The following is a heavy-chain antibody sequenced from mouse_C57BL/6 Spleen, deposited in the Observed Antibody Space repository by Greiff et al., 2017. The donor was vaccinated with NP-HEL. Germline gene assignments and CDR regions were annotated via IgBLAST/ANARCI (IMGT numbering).Heavy chain of an antibody. CDR3: ARGGILSAWFAY. J-gene: IGHJ3*01. D-gene: IGHD1-1*02. Sequence: EVQLVESGGGLVKPGGSLKLSCAASGFTFSSYAMSWVRQTPEKRLEWVATISDGGSYTYYPDNVKGRFTISRDNAKNNLYLQMSHLKSEDTAMYYCARGGILSAWFAYWGQGTLVTVSA. CDR1: GFTFSSYA. V-gene: IGHV5-4*01. CDR2: ISDGGSYT.